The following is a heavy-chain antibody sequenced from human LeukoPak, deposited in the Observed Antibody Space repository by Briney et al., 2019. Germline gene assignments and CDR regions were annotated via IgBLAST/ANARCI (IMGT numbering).Heavy chain of an antibody. CDR1: GFTFSSYG. V-gene: IGHV3-23*01. J-gene: IGHJ6*03. CDR3: AKGGIRGYYYYYYMDV. Sequence: GGTLRLSCAASGFTFSSYGMSWVRQAPGKGLEWVSAISGSGGSTYYADSVKGRFTISRDNSKNTLYLQMNSLRAEDTAVYYCAKGGIRGYYYYYYMDVWGKGTTVTISS. D-gene: IGHD3-16*01. CDR2: ISGSGGST.